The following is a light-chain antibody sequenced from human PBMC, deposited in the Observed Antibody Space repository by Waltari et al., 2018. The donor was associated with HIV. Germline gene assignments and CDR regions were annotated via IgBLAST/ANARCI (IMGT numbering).Light chain of an antibody. CDR1: NIGFKS. CDR2: DNK. Sequence: SYVLTQPPSVSVDPGQTARIACGGHNIGFKSVHWYQQRPGQAPVMVVYDNKDRPSGISERFSGSNSGSTATLGISRVEAGDEADYYCEVWDSGSDHVVFGGGTKLTVL. V-gene: IGLV3-21*02. J-gene: IGLJ2*01. CDR3: EVWDSGSDHVV.